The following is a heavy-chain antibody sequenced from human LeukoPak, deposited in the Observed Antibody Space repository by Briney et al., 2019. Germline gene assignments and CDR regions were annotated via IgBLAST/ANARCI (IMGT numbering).Heavy chain of an antibody. D-gene: IGHD3-22*01. CDR2: ISWNSGSI. CDR1: GFTFDDYA. Sequence: PGGSLRLSCAASGFTFDDYAMHWVRQAPGKGLEWVSGISWNSGSIGYADSVKGRFTVSRDNAKNSLYLQMNSLRTEDTALYYCAKDYGYDSSGSTWGQGTMVTVSS. CDR3: AKDYGYDSSGST. J-gene: IGHJ3*01. V-gene: IGHV3-9*01.